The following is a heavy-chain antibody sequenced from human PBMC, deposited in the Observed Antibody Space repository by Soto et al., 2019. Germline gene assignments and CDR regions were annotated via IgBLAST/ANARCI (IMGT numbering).Heavy chain of an antibody. J-gene: IGHJ3*02. D-gene: IGHD3-10*01. V-gene: IGHV1-3*01. CDR1: GYTFTSYA. Sequence: GQVKVSCKASGYTFTSYAMHWVRQAAGRRVEWMGWINSCHGNTKYSQKLQGRVTITRDTSASTAYMELSSLRTEDKAVYYCATVVLLFGELAFDIWGQGTMVTVSS. CDR3: ATVVLLFGELAFDI. CDR2: INSCHGNT.